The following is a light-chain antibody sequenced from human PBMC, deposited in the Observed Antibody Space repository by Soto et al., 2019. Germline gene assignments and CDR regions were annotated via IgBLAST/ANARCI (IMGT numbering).Light chain of an antibody. J-gene: IGLJ1*01. V-gene: IGLV2-14*01. CDR2: DVS. Sequence: QSALTQPASVSGSPGQSIAISCTGTSSDVGGYNYVFWYQQHPGKARKLLIYDVSNRPSGVSNRFSGSKSGNTASLTISGHQTEDEADYYCSSYTSSSTQYVFGTGTKLTVL. CDR1: SSDVGGYNY. CDR3: SSYTSSSTQYV.